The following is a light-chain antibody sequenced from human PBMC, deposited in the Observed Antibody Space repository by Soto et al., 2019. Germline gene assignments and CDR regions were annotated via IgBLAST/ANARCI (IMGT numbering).Light chain of an antibody. CDR1: QSVSSGY. J-gene: IGKJ3*01. CDR3: QHYGNSPPSVT. CDR2: GAS. Sequence: EIVLTQSPNTLSLSPGERATLSCRASQSVSSGYLVWYQQKPGQAPRLLIYGASNRATGIPDRFSGSGSGTDFTLTISRLGPEDFAVYYCQHYGNSPPSVTFXPGTKVDIK. V-gene: IGKV3-20*01.